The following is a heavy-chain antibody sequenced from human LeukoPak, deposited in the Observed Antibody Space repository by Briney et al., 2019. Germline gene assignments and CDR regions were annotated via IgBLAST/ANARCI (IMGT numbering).Heavy chain of an antibody. V-gene: IGHV3-30*18. CDR1: GFTFSSYG. CDR3: AKVGWTKTPHSHDAFDI. Sequence: PGGSLRLSCAASGFTFSSYGMHWVRQAPGKGLEWVAVILYDGSNKYYADSVKGRFTISRDNSKNTLYLQMNSLRAEDTAVYYCAKVGWTKTPHSHDAFDIWGQWTMVTVSS. CDR2: ILYDGSNK. J-gene: IGHJ3*02. D-gene: IGHD3/OR15-3a*01.